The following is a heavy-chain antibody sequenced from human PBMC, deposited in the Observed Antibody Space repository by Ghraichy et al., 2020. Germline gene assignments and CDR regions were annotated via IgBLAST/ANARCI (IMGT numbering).Heavy chain of an antibody. CDR3: ARASSSGWFPAPGY. Sequence: GGSLRLSCAASGFTISTNYMSWVRQAPGKGLEWVSIIYSGGSTFYADSVKGRFTISRDNSRNTLYLQMNSLRAEDTAVYYCARASSSGWFPAPGYWGQGTLVTVSS. V-gene: IGHV3-66*01. CDR2: IYSGGST. D-gene: IGHD6-19*01. CDR1: GFTISTNY. J-gene: IGHJ4*02.